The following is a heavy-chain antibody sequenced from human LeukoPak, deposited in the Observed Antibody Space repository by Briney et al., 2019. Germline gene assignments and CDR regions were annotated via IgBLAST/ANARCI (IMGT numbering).Heavy chain of an antibody. CDR3: ASGLRSDY. Sequence: PGGPLRLSCAASGFTFSDYSMNWVRQAPGKGLEWVSSISSSSSYIYYADSVKGRFTISRDNAENSLYLQMNSLRAEDTAVYYCASGLRSDYWGQGTLVTVSS. D-gene: IGHD4-17*01. CDR1: GFTFSDYS. CDR2: ISSSSSYI. J-gene: IGHJ4*02. V-gene: IGHV3-21*01.